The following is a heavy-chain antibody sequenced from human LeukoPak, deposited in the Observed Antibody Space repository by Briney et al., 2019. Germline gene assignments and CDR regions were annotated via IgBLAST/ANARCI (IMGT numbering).Heavy chain of an antibody. Sequence: PSETLSLTCAVYGGSFSGYYWSWIRQPPGKGLEWIGEINHSGSTNYNPSLKSRVTISVDTSKIQFSLKLSSVTAADTAVYYCARVLGRYYDSSGFFDYWGQGTLVTVSS. J-gene: IGHJ4*02. V-gene: IGHV4-34*01. CDR3: ARVLGRYYDSSGFFDY. D-gene: IGHD3-22*01. CDR1: GGSFSGYY. CDR2: INHSGST.